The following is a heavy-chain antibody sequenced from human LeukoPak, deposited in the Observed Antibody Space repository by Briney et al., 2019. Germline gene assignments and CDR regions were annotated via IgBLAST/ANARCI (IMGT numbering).Heavy chain of an antibody. CDR3: ARQDYYDSSGYHGDAFDI. CDR1: GGSISSSSYY. J-gene: IGHJ3*02. CDR2: IYYSGST. Sequence: SETLSLTCTVSGGSISSSSYYWGWICQPPGKGLEWIGSIYYSGSTYYNPSLKSRVTISVDTSKNQFSLKLSSVTAADTAVYYCARQDYYDSSGYHGDAFDIWGQGTMVTVSS. V-gene: IGHV4-39*01. D-gene: IGHD3-22*01.